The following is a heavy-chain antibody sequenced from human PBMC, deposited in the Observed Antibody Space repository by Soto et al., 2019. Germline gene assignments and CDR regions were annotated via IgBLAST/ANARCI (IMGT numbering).Heavy chain of an antibody. J-gene: IGHJ6*02. V-gene: IGHV3-30*18. D-gene: IGHD4-17*01. Sequence: QVQLVESGGGEVQPGRSLTISCAASGFTFSTYGMHWVRQTPGKGLEWVAVISYDGTNKFYSDSVKGRFTNSRDNFKNTLTLQMNSLRADYTAVYSCSKDLQSYGDYDYYCYGMDVWGLGTRVTVSS. CDR3: SKDLQSYGDYDYYCYGMDV. CDR2: ISYDGTNK. CDR1: GFTFSTYG.